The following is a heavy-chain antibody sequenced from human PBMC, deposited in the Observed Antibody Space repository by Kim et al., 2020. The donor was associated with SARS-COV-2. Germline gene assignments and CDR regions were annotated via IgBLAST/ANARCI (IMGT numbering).Heavy chain of an antibody. Sequence: SETLSLICAVYGGSFNDYYWSWIRQPPGKGLEWIGEINHSGSTNYNPSLRSRVIISVDTSKNKFSLKLSSVTAADTAVYYCAGGQDVDSGRYGGMDVWG. D-gene: IGHD3-10*01. J-gene: IGHJ6*02. CDR2: INHSGST. CDR1: GGSFNDYY. CDR3: AGGQDVDSGRYGGMDV. V-gene: IGHV4-34*01.